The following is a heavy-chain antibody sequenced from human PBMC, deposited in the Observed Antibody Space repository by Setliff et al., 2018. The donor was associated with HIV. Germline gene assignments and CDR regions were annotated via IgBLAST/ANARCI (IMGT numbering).Heavy chain of an antibody. CDR2: IKSKTDGGTT. Sequence: PGGSLRLSCAASGFTFSTPWMSWVRQAPGKGLEWVGRIKSKTDGGTTDYATPVKGRFTISRDDSKNMLYLQMNSLKTEDTAVYYCTTTRGVQLWFSPAPSGYWGQGTLVTVSS. J-gene: IGHJ4*02. D-gene: IGHD5-18*01. CDR3: TTTRGVQLWFSPAPSGY. V-gene: IGHV3-15*05. CDR1: GFTFSTPW.